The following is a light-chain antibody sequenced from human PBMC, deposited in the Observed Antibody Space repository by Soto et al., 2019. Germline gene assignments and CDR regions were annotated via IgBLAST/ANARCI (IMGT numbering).Light chain of an antibody. CDR3: QQLNSYSPT. CDR1: QGIRSY. J-gene: IGKJ4*01. Sequence: DIQLTQSPSFLSASVGDRVTITCRDSQGIRSYLAWYQQKPGKAPKIMIYAASTLQSGVPSRFSGSGSGTEFTLTISSLQPEDFATYYCQQLNSYSPTFGEGTKVDIK. CDR2: AAS. V-gene: IGKV1-9*01.